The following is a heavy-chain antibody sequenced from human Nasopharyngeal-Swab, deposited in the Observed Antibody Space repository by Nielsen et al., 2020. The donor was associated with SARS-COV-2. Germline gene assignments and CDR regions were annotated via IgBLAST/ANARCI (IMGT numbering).Heavy chain of an antibody. V-gene: IGHV1-18*04. CDR1: GYTFTGYY. Sequence: ASVKVSCKASGYTFTGYYMHWVRQAPGQGLEWMGWISAYNGNTNYAQKLQGRVTMTTDTSTSTAYMELRSLRSDDTAVYYCARDLTERDYYGMDVWGQGTTVTVSS. CDR2: ISAYNGNT. D-gene: IGHD1-14*01. CDR3: ARDLTERDYYGMDV. J-gene: IGHJ6*02.